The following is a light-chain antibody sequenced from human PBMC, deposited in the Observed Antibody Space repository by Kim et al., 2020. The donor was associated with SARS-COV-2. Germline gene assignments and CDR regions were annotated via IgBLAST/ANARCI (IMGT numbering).Light chain of an antibody. J-gene: IGLJ1*01. CDR3: QAWDSSIYV. CDR1: KLGAKY. V-gene: IGLV3-1*01. CDR2: RDN. Sequence: SYELTQPPSVSVSPGQTASITCSGDKLGAKYASWYQQKPGQSPVVVIFRDNRRPSGIPERFSGSNSGNTATLTISGTQAMDEADYYCQAWDSSIYVFGTGTKLTVL.